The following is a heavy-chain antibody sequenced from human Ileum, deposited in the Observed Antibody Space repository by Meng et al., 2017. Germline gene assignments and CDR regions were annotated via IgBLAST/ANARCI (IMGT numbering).Heavy chain of an antibody. Sequence: VQPPESVTRSWRLSGILSLTCGVCVGSIRQNTYRGLVRQPPGKWLEWNGQISHRGSAYYNPYLKSRVTMSVDKSKSQFSLMLTSVSAADTAIYYCARHGGYSQDFWGQGTLVTVSS. CDR3: ARHGGYSQDF. CDR1: VGSIRQNTY. D-gene: IGHD4-23*01. V-gene: IGHV4-4*02. CDR2: ISHRGSA. J-gene: IGHJ4*02.